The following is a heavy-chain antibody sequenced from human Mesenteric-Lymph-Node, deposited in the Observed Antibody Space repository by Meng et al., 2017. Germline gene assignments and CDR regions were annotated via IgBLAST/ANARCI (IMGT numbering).Heavy chain of an antibody. J-gene: IGHJ4*02. CDR3: AREDSGWFMKH. CDR2: INPNNGGT. Sequence: QVQLVQSGAEVKKPGASVKVSCKASGYTFTAYYIHWVRQAPGQGLEWMGRINPNNGGTNYAQKFQGRVTMTRDTSITTGYMELNRLTSDDTAIYYCAREDSGWFMKHWGQGTLVTVSS. D-gene: IGHD6-19*01. V-gene: IGHV1-2*06. CDR1: GYTFTAYY.